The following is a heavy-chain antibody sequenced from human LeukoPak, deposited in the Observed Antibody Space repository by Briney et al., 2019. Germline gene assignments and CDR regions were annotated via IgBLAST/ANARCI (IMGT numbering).Heavy chain of an antibody. J-gene: IGHJ3*02. Sequence: PSETLSLTCSVSGGSVNLYYWTWIRQSPGKGLEWIGYISYSENVYYNPSLKSRVTITLDTSKKQVSLRLSSVTAADTAVYFCARDFARNSGDYGNDGFDIWGQGTMVTVS. V-gene: IGHV4-59*02. CDR3: ARDFARNSGDYGNDGFDI. D-gene: IGHD4-17*01. CDR1: GGSVNLYY. CDR2: ISYSENV.